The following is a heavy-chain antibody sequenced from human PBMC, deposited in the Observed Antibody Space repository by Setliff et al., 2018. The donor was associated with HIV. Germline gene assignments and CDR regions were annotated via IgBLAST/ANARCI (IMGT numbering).Heavy chain of an antibody. J-gene: IGHJ6*03. Sequence: SVKVSCKASGGTFSDSSINWVRQAPGQGLEWMGRIIPVFGTANYAPKFPDRVTITADKSTSTAYLELSSLRSDDTAVYYCAKEVATTYYYRYMDVWGTG. CDR1: GGTFSDSS. CDR2: IIPVFGTA. V-gene: IGHV1-69*06. CDR3: AKEVATTYYYRYMDV. D-gene: IGHD5-12*01.